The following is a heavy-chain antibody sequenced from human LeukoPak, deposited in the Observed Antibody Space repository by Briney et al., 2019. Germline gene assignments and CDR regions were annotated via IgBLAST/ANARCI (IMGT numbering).Heavy chain of an antibody. Sequence: GGSLRLSCAASGFTFSSCEMNWVRQAPGKGLEWVSYISSSGSTIYYADSVKGRFTISRDNAKNSLYLQMNSLRAEDTAVYYCASPRGPYYYDSSGNYWGQGTLVTVSS. V-gene: IGHV3-48*03. CDR3: ASPRGPYYYDSSGNY. CDR1: GFTFSSCE. CDR2: ISSSGSTI. J-gene: IGHJ4*02. D-gene: IGHD3-22*01.